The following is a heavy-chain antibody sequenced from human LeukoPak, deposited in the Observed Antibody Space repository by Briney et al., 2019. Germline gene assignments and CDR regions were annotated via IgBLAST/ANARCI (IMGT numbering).Heavy chain of an antibody. CDR1: GFTFSTYT. CDR2: MSSSGDSI. J-gene: IGHJ2*01. CDR3: ASRGYDLDWYFDP. D-gene: IGHD5-12*01. Sequence: GGSLRLSCAASGFTFSTYTINWVRQAPGKGLQWVSSMSSSGDSIHLADSVKGRFSISRDSANNSLYLQMNSLGAEDTAVYYCASRGYDLDWYFDPWGRGTLVTVSS. V-gene: IGHV3-21*01.